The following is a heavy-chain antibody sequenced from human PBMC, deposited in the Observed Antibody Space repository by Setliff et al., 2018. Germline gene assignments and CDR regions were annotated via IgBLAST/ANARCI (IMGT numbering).Heavy chain of an antibody. CDR1: DGSIRSGDY. CDR2: IHHTGTT. J-gene: IGHJ6*03. CDR3: ARAGSRGLLWFGREYYYYMDV. D-gene: IGHD3-10*01. V-gene: IGHV4-31*03. Sequence: SETLSLTCTVSDGSIRSGDYWGWIRQHPGKGLEWIGYIHHTGTTFYNPSLRSRVTISVDTSKNQFSLKLSSVTAADTAVYYCARAGSRGLLWFGREYYYYMDVWGKGTTVTVSS.